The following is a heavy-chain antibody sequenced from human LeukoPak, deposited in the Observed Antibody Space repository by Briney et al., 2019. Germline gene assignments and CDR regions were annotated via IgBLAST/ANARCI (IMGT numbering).Heavy chain of an antibody. J-gene: IGHJ4*02. CDR1: GFTLSSYG. Sequence: GGSLRLSCAASGFTLSSYGMHWVRQAPGKGLEWVAVIWYDGSNKYYADSVKGRFTISRDNSKNTLYLQMNSLRAEDTAVYYCAKAGRYGDYRDYFDYWGQGTLVTVSS. V-gene: IGHV3-33*06. CDR2: IWYDGSNK. CDR3: AKAGRYGDYRDYFDY. D-gene: IGHD4-17*01.